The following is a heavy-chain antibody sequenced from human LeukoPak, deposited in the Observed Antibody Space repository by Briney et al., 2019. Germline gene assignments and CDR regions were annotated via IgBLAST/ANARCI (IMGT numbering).Heavy chain of an antibody. V-gene: IGHV3-23*01. CDR3: AKSKMGAARTLFDY. Sequence: GGSLRLSCAASGFTFGSYAMSWVRQAPGKGLEWVSAITWSGDSTYYADSVRGRFTISRDNSENTLFLQMDSLRAEDTAEYYCAKSKMGAARTLFDYWGQGTLVTVSS. CDR1: GFTFGSYA. CDR2: ITWSGDST. J-gene: IGHJ4*02. D-gene: IGHD1-26*01.